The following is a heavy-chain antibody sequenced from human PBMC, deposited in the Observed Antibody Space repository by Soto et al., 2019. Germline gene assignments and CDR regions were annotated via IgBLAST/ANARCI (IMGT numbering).Heavy chain of an antibody. Sequence: QVQLVQSGAEVGKPGASVKVSCKASGYTFITYDINWVRQVPGQGLEWMGWMNPDSGNTGYVQKFQGRVSMTRDTSITTAYMELHSLTSEDTAVYYCARVRQQKHEHDYRGQGTLVTVSS. D-gene: IGHD6-13*01. J-gene: IGHJ4*02. CDR3: ARVRQQKHEHDY. CDR1: GYTFITYD. CDR2: MNPDSGNT. V-gene: IGHV1-8*01.